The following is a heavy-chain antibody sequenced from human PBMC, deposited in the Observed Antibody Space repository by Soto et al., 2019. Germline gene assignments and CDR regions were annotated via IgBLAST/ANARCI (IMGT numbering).Heavy chain of an antibody. CDR3: AKAGGSGSYSEWFDP. Sequence: GGSLRLSCAASGFTFSSYGMHWVRQAPGKGLEWVAVISYDGSNKSYADSVKGRFTISRDNSKNTLYLQMNSLRAEDTAVYYCAKAGGSGSYSEWFDPWGPGTLVTVSS. CDR2: ISYDGSNK. CDR1: GFTFSSYG. D-gene: IGHD1-26*01. V-gene: IGHV3-30*18. J-gene: IGHJ5*02.